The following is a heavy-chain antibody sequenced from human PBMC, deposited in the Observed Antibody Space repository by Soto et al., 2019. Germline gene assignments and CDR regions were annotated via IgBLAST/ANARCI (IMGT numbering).Heavy chain of an antibody. J-gene: IGHJ6*02. Sequence: GGSLRLSCAASGFTISIYSMNWVRQAPGKGLEWVSLISGSGGSTHYADSVEGRFTISRDNSKNTLYLEMDSLRAEDTAVYYCAKVVKYDVLTGYYKGPDYPGMDVWGPGTGGTGSS. CDR2: ISGSGGST. V-gene: IGHV3-23*01. CDR1: GFTISIYS. CDR3: AKVVKYDVLTGYYKGPDYPGMDV. D-gene: IGHD3-9*01.